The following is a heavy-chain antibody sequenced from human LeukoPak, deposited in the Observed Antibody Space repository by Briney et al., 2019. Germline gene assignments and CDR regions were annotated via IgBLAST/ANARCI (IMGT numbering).Heavy chain of an antibody. D-gene: IGHD3-3*01. J-gene: IGHJ5*02. CDR1: GFTFSSYA. CDR3: ARDHSLEYGNWFDP. CDR2: ISYDGSTK. Sequence: GGSLRLSCAASGFTFSSYAMHWVRQPPGKGLEWVTMISYDGSTKYYTDSVKGRFTISRDNSKNTLYLQMNSLRTEGTALYYCARDHSLEYGNWFDPWGQGTLVTVSS. V-gene: IGHV3-30*04.